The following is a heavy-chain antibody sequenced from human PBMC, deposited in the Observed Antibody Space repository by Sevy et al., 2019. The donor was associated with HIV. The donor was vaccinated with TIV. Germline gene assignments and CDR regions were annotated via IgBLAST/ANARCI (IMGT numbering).Heavy chain of an antibody. CDR3: ADLIAAAGRIENYFDY. Sequence: GGSLRLSCAASGFTFSSYAMSWVRQAPGKGLEWVSAISGSGGSTYYADSVKGRFTISRDNSKNTLYLQMNSLRAEDTAGYYCADLIAAAGRIENYFDYWGQGTLVTVSS. D-gene: IGHD6-13*01. V-gene: IGHV3-23*01. CDR1: GFTFSSYA. J-gene: IGHJ4*02. CDR2: ISGSGGST.